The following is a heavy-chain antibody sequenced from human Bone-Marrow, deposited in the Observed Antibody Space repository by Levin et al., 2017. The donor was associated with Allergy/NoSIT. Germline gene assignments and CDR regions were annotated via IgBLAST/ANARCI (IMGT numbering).Heavy chain of an antibody. J-gene: IGHJ3*01. D-gene: IGHD4-23*01. V-gene: IGHV1-24*01. Sequence: ASVKVSCKVSGHPLTDLSMHWVRQAPGKALEWMGTSDPEDGETFYAQQFEGRVTMTEDTSTDTAYMELSSLRSEDSAIYYCATTEASVGLDAFDLWGQRTMVNGSS. CDR3: ATTEASVGLDAFDL. CDR2: SDPEDGET. CDR1: GHPLTDLS.